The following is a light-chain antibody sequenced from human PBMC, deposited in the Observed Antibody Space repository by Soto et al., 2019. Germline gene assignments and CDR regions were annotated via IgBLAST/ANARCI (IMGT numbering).Light chain of an antibody. CDR3: QSYDSSNSWI. CDR1: SGSIASNY. V-gene: IGLV6-57*04. Sequence: NFMLTQPNSVSASPGKTVTISCTRSSGSIASNYVQWYQQRPGSAPTTVIFEDNQRPSGVPDRFSGSIDSSSNSASLTISGLKTEDEADYYCQSYDSSNSWIFGGGTKLTVL. CDR2: EDN. J-gene: IGLJ3*02.